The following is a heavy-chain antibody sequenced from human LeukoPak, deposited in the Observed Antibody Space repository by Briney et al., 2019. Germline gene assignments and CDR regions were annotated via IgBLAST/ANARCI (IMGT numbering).Heavy chain of an antibody. V-gene: IGHV3-23*01. Sequence: GGSLRLSCAAFGFTFSSYAMSWVRRAPGKGLEWVSAISGGGSTYYADSVKGRFTISRDNSKNTLYLQINSLRAEDTAVYYCAKDDADGSFDYWGQGTLVTVSS. J-gene: IGHJ4*02. D-gene: IGHD5-24*01. CDR3: AKDDADGSFDY. CDR2: ISGGGST. CDR1: GFTFSSYA.